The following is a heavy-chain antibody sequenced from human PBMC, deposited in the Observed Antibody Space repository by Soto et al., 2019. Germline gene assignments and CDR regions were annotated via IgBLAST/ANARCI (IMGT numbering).Heavy chain of an antibody. CDR2: ISGSGGST. CDR1: GFTFSSYA. J-gene: IGHJ4*02. Sequence: EVQLLESGGGLVQPGGSLRLSCAASGFTFSSYAMSWVRQAPGKGLEWVSAISGSGGSTCYADSVKGRFTISRDNSKNTLYLQMNSLRAEDTAVYYCATIHPYYYDSSGYYPNFWGQGTLVTVSS. D-gene: IGHD3-22*01. CDR3: ATIHPYYYDSSGYYPNF. V-gene: IGHV3-23*01.